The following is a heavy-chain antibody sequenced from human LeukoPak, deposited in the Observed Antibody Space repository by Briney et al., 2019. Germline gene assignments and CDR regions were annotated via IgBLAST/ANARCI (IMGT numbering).Heavy chain of an antibody. V-gene: IGHV1-69*04. Sequence: ASVKVSCKASGATFSSYAISWVRQAPGQGLEWWGRIIPILGIANYAQKCQGRVTITADKSTSTAYMDLSSLRSEDTAVYYCASSYYGSGRPGAQASYYGMDVWGQGTTVTVSS. J-gene: IGHJ6*02. CDR2: IIPILGIA. CDR1: GATFSSYA. D-gene: IGHD3-10*01. CDR3: ASSYYGSGRPGAQASYYGMDV.